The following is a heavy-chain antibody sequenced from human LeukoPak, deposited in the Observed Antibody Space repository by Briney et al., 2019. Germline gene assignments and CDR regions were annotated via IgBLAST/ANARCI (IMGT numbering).Heavy chain of an antibody. Sequence: GGSLRLSCAASGFTFSSYAMSWVRQAPGKGLEWVSAISGSGGSTYYADSVKGRFTISRDNSKNTLHLQMNSLRAEDTAVYYCAKDTYYYDSSGCFDYWGQGTLVTVSS. CDR1: GFTFSSYA. D-gene: IGHD3-22*01. CDR2: ISGSGGST. J-gene: IGHJ4*02. CDR3: AKDTYYYDSSGCFDY. V-gene: IGHV3-23*01.